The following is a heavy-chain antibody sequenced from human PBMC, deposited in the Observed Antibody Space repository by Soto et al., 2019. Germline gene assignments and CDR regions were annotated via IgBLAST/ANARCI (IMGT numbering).Heavy chain of an antibody. CDR1: GGSFSGYY. V-gene: IGHV4-34*01. CDR3: ARDKITGLFDY. CDR2: INHSGST. J-gene: IGHJ4*02. Sequence: ETLSLTCAVYGGSFSGYYWTWIRQPPGTGLEWIGEINHSGSTNYNPSLKSRVTISVDTSKNQFSLKLTSVTAADTAGYYCARDKITGLFDYWGQGTLVTAPQ. D-gene: IGHD2-8*02.